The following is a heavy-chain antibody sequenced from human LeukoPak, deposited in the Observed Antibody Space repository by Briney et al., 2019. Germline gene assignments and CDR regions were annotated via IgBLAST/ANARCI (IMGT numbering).Heavy chain of an antibody. CDR3: ARKKHLDY. V-gene: IGHV4-34*01. Sequence: SETLSLTCAVYGGSFSGYYWSWIRQPPGKGLEWIGEVNHSGSTNYNPSLKSRVTISVDTSKNQFSLKLSSVTAADTAVYYCARKKHLDYWGQGTLVTVSS. CDR2: VNHSGST. CDR1: GGSFSGYY. J-gene: IGHJ4*02.